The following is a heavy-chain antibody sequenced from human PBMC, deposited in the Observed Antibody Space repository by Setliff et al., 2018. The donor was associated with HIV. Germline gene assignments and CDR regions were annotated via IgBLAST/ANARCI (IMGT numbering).Heavy chain of an antibody. CDR2: IYYSGST. CDR1: RGSISSTSYY. V-gene: IGHV4-39*01. CDR3: ANDPTSGNSWGFFDS. Sequence: SETLSLTCNVSRGSISSTSYYWGWIRQSPGKGLEWIGSIYYSGSTYYNPSLKSRVTISVDTSKRQLSLKLRSVTAAETAVYYCANDPTSGNSWGFFDSWGQGTLVTVSS. D-gene: IGHD2-2*01. J-gene: IGHJ4*02.